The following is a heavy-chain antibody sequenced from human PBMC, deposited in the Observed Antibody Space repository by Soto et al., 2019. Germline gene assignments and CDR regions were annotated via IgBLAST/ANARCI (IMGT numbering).Heavy chain of an antibody. CDR1: GFTFSSFW. D-gene: IGHD3-10*01. CDR3: TSDRYPRFYHGSGSYPYY. V-gene: IGHV3-7*03. Sequence: GGSLRLSCAASGFTFSSFWMSWARQAPGKGLEWVANIKTDGSETHYVDSVKGRFTISRDNPKTSLFLQMNSLRVEDTAVYFCTSDRYPRFYHGSGSYPYYWGQGTLVTVSS. CDR2: IKTDGSET. J-gene: IGHJ4*02.